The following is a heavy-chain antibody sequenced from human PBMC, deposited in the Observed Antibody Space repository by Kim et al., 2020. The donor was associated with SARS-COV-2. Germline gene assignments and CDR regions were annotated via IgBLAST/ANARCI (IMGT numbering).Heavy chain of an antibody. J-gene: IGHJ4*02. CDR3: AKVGTGDSYYFDY. D-gene: IGHD7-27*01. V-gene: IGHV3-23*01. Sequence: YADSVKGRFTISRDNSKNTLYLQMNSLRAEDTAVYYCAKVGTGDSYYFDYWGQGTLVTVSS.